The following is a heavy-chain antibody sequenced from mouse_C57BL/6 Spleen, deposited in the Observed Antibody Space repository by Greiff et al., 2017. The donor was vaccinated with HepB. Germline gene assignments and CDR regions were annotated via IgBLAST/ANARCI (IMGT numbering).Heavy chain of an antibody. V-gene: IGHV1-62-2*01. CDR3: ARHEEGYYYGSSYDYFDY. CDR1: GYTFTEYT. CDR2: FYPGSGSI. J-gene: IGHJ2*01. D-gene: IGHD1-1*01. Sequence: QVHVKQSGAELVKPGASVKLSCKASGYTFTEYTIHWVKQRSGQGLEWIGWFYPGSGSIKYNEKFKDKATLTADKSSSTVYMELSRLTSEDSAVYFCARHEEGYYYGSSYDYFDYWGQGTTLTVSS.